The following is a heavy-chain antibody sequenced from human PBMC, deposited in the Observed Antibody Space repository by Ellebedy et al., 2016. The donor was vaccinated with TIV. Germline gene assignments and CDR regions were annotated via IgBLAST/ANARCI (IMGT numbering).Heavy chain of an antibody. CDR2: ISPANGKT. CDR3: ARGRITMRVPTTRDDTFGI. J-gene: IGHJ3*02. Sequence: AASVKVSCKASGYTFRNFGLFWVRQAPGQGLEWMGLISPANGKTKYAENFQGRITMTTDTSTNTVYMELRSLRSDDTAVYYCARGRITMRVPTTRDDTFGIWGQGTMVTISS. CDR1: GYTFRNFG. V-gene: IGHV1-18*01. D-gene: IGHD3-22*01.